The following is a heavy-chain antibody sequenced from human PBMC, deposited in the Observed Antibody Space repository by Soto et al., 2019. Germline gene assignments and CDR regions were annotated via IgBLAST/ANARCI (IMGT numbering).Heavy chain of an antibody. CDR3: ARQWLVYNWFDP. CDR1: GFTVSSNY. CDR2: IYSGGST. D-gene: IGHD5-12*01. J-gene: IGHJ5*02. Sequence: EVQLVESGGGLVQPGGSLRLSCAASGFTVSSNYMSWVRQAPGKGLEWVSVIYSGGSTYYADSVKGRFTISRDNSKNTLYLHMISLIAEDTAVYYCARQWLVYNWFDPWGQGNLVSVSS. V-gene: IGHV3-66*04.